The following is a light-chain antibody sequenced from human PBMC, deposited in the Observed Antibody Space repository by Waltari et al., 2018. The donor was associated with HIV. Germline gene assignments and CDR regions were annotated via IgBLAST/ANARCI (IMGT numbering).Light chain of an antibody. CDR2: EVS. Sequence: QSALTQPASVSGSPGQPITISCTGTSSDVGGYNIVSWYQQHPGNAPKLMIYEVSKRPSGVANRFSASKSANTASLTISGLQAEDEADYYCCSYAGSNTHVFGTGTKVTVL. V-gene: IGLV2-23*02. J-gene: IGLJ1*01. CDR1: SSDVGGYNI. CDR3: CSYAGSNTHV.